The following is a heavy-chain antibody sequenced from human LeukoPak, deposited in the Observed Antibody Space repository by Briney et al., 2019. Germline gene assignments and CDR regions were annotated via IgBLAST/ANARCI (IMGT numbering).Heavy chain of an antibody. CDR2: IRYDGSNK. J-gene: IGHJ6*03. CDR3: AQDSQYHDFWSGYSGYYYYYMDV. Sequence: GGSLRLSCAASGYTFSSYGMYWVLQAPGKGLDWVSFIRYDGSNKYYADSVKGRFTISRDNSKNTLYLQMNSLRAEDTAVYYCAQDSQYHDFWSGYSGYYYYYMDVWGKGTTVTVSS. V-gene: IGHV3-30*02. D-gene: IGHD3-3*01. CDR1: GYTFSSYG.